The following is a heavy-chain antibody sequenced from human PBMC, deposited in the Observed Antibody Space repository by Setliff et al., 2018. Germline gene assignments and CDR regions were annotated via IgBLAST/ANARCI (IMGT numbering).Heavy chain of an antibody. CDR3: ARDPVIDAFDI. D-gene: IGHD2-21*01. J-gene: IGHJ3*02. Sequence: GGSLRLSCAASGFTFSDYAIHWVRQAPGKGLEWVAAISYDGSKKYYATPVTGRFTLSRDNSRNTSSLQMISLRPEDTAIYYCARDPVIDAFDIWGQGTMVTVSS. V-gene: IGHV3-30*04. CDR1: GFTFSDYA. CDR2: ISYDGSKK.